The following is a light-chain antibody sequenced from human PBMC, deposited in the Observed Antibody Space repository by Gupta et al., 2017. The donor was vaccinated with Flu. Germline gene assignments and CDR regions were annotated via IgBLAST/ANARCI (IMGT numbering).Light chain of an antibody. Sequence: TCKSSQSVLYDSTKKDYLSWYQQKPGQPPKLLISWATTRESGVPDRFSASGSGTDFTLTIASLQAEDVAVYYCQQYYDVPFTFGGGTKVEIK. V-gene: IGKV4-1*01. CDR3: QQYYDVPFT. J-gene: IGKJ4*01. CDR2: WAT. CDR1: QSVLYDSTKKDY.